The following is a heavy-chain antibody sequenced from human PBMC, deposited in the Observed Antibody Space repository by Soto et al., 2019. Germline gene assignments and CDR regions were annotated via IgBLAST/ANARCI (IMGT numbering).Heavy chain of an antibody. CDR2: ISAYNGNT. Sequence: QVQLVQSGAEVKTPGASVKVSCEASGHIFTSYGFSWVRQAPGQGLEWMGWISAYNGNTDYAQKFQDRVTMTTDTATRAVYMDLRSLRSDHAAVYYCAGHYDSTGYGWVYDFESWGQGTPVTVSS. J-gene: IGHJ4*02. CDR3: AGHYDSTGYGWVYDFES. V-gene: IGHV1-18*01. CDR1: GHIFTSYG. D-gene: IGHD3-22*01.